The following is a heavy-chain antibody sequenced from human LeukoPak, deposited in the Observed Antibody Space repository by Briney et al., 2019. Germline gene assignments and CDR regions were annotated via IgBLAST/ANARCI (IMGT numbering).Heavy chain of an antibody. J-gene: IGHJ3*02. V-gene: IGHV4-31*03. D-gene: IGHD6-19*01. CDR3: ARDRTAAGIDTFDI. CDR2: IYYSGST. Sequence: SETLSLTCPVSSGSISSGVYYWSWIRQHPGKGLEWIGYIYYSGSTYYNPSLKSRVTISVDTSKNQFSLKLSSVTAADTAVYYCARDRTAAGIDTFDIWGQGTMVTVSS. CDR1: SGSISSGVYY.